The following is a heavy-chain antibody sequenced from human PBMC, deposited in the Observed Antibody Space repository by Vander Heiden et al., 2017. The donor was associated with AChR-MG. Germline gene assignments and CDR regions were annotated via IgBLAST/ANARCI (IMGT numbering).Heavy chain of an antibody. CDR2: INSDGSST. Sequence: EVQLVESGGGLVQPGRPLRLSCAAPGLTFSSYWMHWVRQAPGKGLVWVSRINSDGSSTSYADSVKGRFTISRDNAKNTLYLQMNSLRAEDTAVYYCARERSSSWTRWFDPWGQGTLVTVSS. V-gene: IGHV3-74*01. CDR3: ARERSSSWTRWFDP. CDR1: GLTFSSYW. D-gene: IGHD6-13*01. J-gene: IGHJ5*02.